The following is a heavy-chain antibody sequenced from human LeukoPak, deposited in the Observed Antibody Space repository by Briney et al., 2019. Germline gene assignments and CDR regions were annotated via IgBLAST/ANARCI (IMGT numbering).Heavy chain of an antibody. J-gene: IGHJ4*02. D-gene: IGHD5-24*01. CDR2: ISGSGSIV. V-gene: IGHV3-48*03. Sequence: GGSVGLSCAASGFIFNTYEMNWVRQAPGKGLEWVSYISGSGSIVYYSDSVKGRFTISRDNAKNSLYLQMNSLTAEDTAVYYCARGGRGGYNWDYWGQGTLVTVSS. CDR1: GFIFNTYE. CDR3: ARGGRGGYNWDY.